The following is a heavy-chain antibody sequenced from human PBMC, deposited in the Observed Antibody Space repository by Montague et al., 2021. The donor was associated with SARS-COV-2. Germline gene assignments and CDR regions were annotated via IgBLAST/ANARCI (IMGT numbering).Heavy chain of an antibody. Sequence: SLRLSCAASGFTFGDYAMHWVRQAPGKGLEWVSGISWNSGSIGYPGSVKGRFTISRDNAKNSLYLQLNSLRAEDTALYYCAKDIDYYDSSGYYDYWGQGTLVTVSS. CDR2: ISWNSGSI. CDR3: AKDIDYYDSSGYYDY. J-gene: IGHJ4*02. CDR1: GFTFGDYA. D-gene: IGHD3-22*01. V-gene: IGHV3-9*01.